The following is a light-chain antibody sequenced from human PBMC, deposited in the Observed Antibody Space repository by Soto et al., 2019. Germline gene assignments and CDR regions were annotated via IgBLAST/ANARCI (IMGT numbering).Light chain of an antibody. CDR3: LQDHNYPLT. V-gene: IGKV1-6*02. Sequence: AIQIAQSPSSLSASVGDRVTITCRASQGIGNDVGWFQQKPGKAPKLLIYAAATLPSRVPSRFSGSRSGADFTLNISSLQPEDFAAEYCLQDHNYPLTFGGGTKVEIK. CDR1: QGIGND. J-gene: IGKJ4*01. CDR2: AAA.